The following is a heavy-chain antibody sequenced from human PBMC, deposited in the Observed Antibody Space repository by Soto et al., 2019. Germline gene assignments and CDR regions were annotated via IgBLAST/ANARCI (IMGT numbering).Heavy chain of an antibody. D-gene: IGHD4-4*01. CDR2: INSDGSST. J-gene: IGHJ6*02. CDR3: ARERAATVYTVKGMDV. CDR1: GFSSSFYW. V-gene: IGHV3-74*01. Sequence: GGSLRLSCAASGFSSSFYWMYWVRQAPGKGLVWVSSINSDGSSTSYADSVKGRFTISRDNTENTVYLQMNSLRAEDTAVYYCARERAATVYTVKGMDVWRQGATVTVSS.